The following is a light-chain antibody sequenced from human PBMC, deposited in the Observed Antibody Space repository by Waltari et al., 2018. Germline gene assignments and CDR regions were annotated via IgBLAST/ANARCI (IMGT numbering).Light chain of an antibody. J-gene: IGKJ5*01. Sequence: DTQMTQSPSTLSASVGDRVTITCRASPTISTWLAWYQQKPGKAPKVLIYDASNLESGVPSRFSGSGSGTEFTLTISSLQPDDFATYYCQQYNGYPITFGQGTRLEIK. CDR2: DAS. CDR3: QQYNGYPIT. CDR1: PTISTW. V-gene: IGKV1-5*01.